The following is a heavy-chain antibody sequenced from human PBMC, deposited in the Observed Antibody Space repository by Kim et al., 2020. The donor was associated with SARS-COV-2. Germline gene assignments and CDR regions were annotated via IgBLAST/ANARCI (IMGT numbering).Heavy chain of an antibody. D-gene: IGHD3-16*02. CDR2: IYYSGST. J-gene: IGHJ5*02. V-gene: IGHV4-61*01. Sequence: SQTLSLTCTVSGGSVSSGSYYWSWIRQPPGKGLEWIGYIYYSGSTNYNPSLKSRDTISVDTPKNQFSLKLSSVTAADTAVYYCARGITFGGVIVIRRAWFDPWGQGTLVTVSS. CDR1: GGSVSSGSYY. CDR3: ARGITFGGVIVIRRAWFDP.